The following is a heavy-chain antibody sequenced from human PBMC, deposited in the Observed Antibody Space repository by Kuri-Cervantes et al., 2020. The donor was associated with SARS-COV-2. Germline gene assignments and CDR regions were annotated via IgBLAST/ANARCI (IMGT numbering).Heavy chain of an antibody. J-gene: IGHJ6*03. Sequence: SETLSLTCTVSGGSIGSSSYYWGWIRQPPGKGLEWIGSIYYSGSTYYNPSLKSRVTISVDTSKNQFSLKLSSVTAADTAVYYCGRGLDYYYYYMDVWGNGTTVTVSS. D-gene: IGHD3-10*01. CDR2: IYYSGST. CDR3: GRGLDYYYYYMDV. CDR1: GGSIGSSSYY. V-gene: IGHV4-39*01.